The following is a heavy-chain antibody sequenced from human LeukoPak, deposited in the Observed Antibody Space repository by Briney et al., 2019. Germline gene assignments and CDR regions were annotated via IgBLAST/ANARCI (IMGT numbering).Heavy chain of an antibody. CDR2: ISNDGSNK. CDR1: GFTFSTYG. V-gene: IGHV3-30*18. Sequence: PGRSLSLSCAASGFTFSTYGMLWVRQAPGKGPEWVAVISNDGSNKYYAESVKGRFTISRDNSKNTLYLQMNSLRAEDTAVYYCAKDEGHCSGGSCCRQDYWGQGTLVTVSS. J-gene: IGHJ4*02. D-gene: IGHD2-15*01. CDR3: AKDEGHCSGGSCCRQDY.